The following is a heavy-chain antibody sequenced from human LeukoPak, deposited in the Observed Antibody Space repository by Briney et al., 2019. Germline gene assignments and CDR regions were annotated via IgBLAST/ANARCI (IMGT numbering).Heavy chain of an antibody. CDR3: ARSAADTADFDI. V-gene: IGHV4-61*02. CDR1: GGSISSGSYY. Sequence: SETLSLTCTVSGGSISSGSYYWTWIRQPAGKGLEWIGRINNSGGTNYNPSLKSRVTISVDTSKNQFSLNLSFVTAADTAVYYCARSAADTADFDIWGQGTMVTVSS. CDR2: INNSGGT. D-gene: IGHD6-13*01. J-gene: IGHJ3*02.